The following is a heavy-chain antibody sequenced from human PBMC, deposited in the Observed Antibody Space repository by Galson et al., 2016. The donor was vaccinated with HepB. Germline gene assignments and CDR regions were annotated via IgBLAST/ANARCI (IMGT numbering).Heavy chain of an antibody. Sequence: SLRLSCAASGFTFDDYAMHWVRQAPGKGLEWVSGISWNSGSIGYADSVKGRFTISRDNAKNSLYLQMNSLRAEDTAVYYCAKEISVAGANGLPSDYWGQGTLVTVSS. CDR3: AKEISVAGANGLPSDY. V-gene: IGHV3-9*01. CDR2: ISWNSGSI. D-gene: IGHD6-19*01. J-gene: IGHJ4*02. CDR1: GFTFDDYA.